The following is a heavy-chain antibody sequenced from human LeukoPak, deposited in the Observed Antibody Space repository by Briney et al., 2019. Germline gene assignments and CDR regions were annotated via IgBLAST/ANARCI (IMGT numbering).Heavy chain of an antibody. D-gene: IGHD3-16*02. Sequence: GGSLRLSCAASGFTFADYWMTWVRQAPGKGLEGVANIKHDGREKNYGDSVKGRFTISRDNAKNSLYLQLNSLRVEDTAEYYCARDPPRYWGQGTLVTVSS. CDR2: IKHDGREK. CDR1: GFTFADYW. CDR3: ARDPPRY. J-gene: IGHJ4*02. V-gene: IGHV3-7*01.